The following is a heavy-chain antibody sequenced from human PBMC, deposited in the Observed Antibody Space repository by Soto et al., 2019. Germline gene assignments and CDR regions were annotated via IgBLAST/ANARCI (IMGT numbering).Heavy chain of an antibody. V-gene: IGHV1-69*13. D-gene: IGHD1-1*01. CDR1: GGTFSSYA. CDR2: IIPIFGTA. CDR3: ARDSSEPRSNGDY. Sequence: GASVKVSCKASGGTFSSYAISWVRQAPGQGLEWMGGIIPIFGTANYAQKFQGRVTITADESTSTAYMELSSLRSEDTAVYYCARDSSEPRSNGDYWGQGTLVPVSS. J-gene: IGHJ4*02.